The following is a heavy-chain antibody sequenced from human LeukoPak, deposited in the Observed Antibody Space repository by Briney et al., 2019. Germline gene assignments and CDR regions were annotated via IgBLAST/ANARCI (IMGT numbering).Heavy chain of an antibody. J-gene: IGHJ6*03. CDR3: ARLKGDREQWLVFLPYYYYMDV. CDR2: IYYSGST. D-gene: IGHD6-19*01. Sequence: PSETLSLTCTVSGGSFSSSSYYWGWIRQPPGKGLEWIGSIYYSGSTYYNPSLKSRVTISVDTSKNQFSLKLSSVTAADTAVYYCARLKGDREQWLVFLPYYYYMDVWGKGTTVTISS. CDR1: GGSFSSSSYY. V-gene: IGHV4-39*01.